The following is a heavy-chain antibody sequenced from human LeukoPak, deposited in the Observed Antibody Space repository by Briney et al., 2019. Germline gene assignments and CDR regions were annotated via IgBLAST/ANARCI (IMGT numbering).Heavy chain of an antibody. CDR2: IYYSGST. V-gene: IGHV4-39*01. D-gene: IGHD4-17*01. CDR3: ARHWATVTTFYVDFGWFDP. Sequence: SETLSLTCTVSGGSISSSSYYWGWIRQPPGKGLEWIGGIYYSGSTYYNPSLKSRVTISVDTSKNQFSLKLSSVTAADTAVYYCARHWATVTTFYVDFGWFDPWGQGTLVTVSS. CDR1: GGSISSSSYY. J-gene: IGHJ5*02.